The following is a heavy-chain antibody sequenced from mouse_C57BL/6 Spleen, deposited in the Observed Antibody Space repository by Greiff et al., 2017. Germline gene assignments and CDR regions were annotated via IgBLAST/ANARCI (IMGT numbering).Heavy chain of an antibody. CDR3: AQGYAMGY. CDR1: GYAFSSSW. Sequence: VQLQQSGPELVKPGASVKISCKASGYAFSSSWMNWVKQRPGKGLEWIGRIYPGDGDTNYNGKFKGKATLTADKSSSAAYMQLSSLTSEDSAVYFSAQGYAMGYWGQGTSVTVSS. CDR2: IYPGDGDT. V-gene: IGHV1-82*01. J-gene: IGHJ4*01.